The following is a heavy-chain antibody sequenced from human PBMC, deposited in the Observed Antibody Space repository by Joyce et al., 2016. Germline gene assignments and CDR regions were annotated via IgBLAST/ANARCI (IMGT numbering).Heavy chain of an antibody. CDR1: GYIFTTYG. J-gene: IGHJ3*02. V-gene: IGHV1-18*01. CDR3: ARDIHYYNSSGDYWGAFDI. Sequence: QVQLVQSGSEVKKPGASVEVSCKASGYIFTTYGISWVRQAPGQGFEWMGWISAHHGNTKYAQKFQGRVTMTIATSTSTAYMELESLRSDDTAVYYCARDIHYYNSSGDYWGAFDIWGQGTMVSVSS. D-gene: IGHD3-22*01. CDR2: ISAHHGNT.